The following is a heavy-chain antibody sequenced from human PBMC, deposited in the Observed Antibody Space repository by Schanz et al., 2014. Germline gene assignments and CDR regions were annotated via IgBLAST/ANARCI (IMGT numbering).Heavy chain of an antibody. CDR1: GYTFTSDS. CDR2: INPSGGST. J-gene: IGHJ4*02. Sequence: QVQLVQSGAEVKKPGASVKVSCKASGYTFTSDSMHWVRQAPGQGLEWMGMINPSGGSTTYAQKFQGRVTMTRDTSTSTVYMELSSLRSEDTAVYYCARGRHDYGDPQTFDYWGQGTLVTVSS. D-gene: IGHD4-17*01. V-gene: IGHV1-46*01. CDR3: ARGRHDYGDPQTFDY.